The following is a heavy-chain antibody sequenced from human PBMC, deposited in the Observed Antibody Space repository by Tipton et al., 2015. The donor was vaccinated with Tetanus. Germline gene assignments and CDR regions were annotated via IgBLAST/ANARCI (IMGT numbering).Heavy chain of an antibody. CDR2: MSHSGST. J-gene: IGHJ5*02. CDR3: ARDQGGGRVARLNWFGP. V-gene: IGHV4-39*07. D-gene: IGHD3-16*01. CDR1: GDSINSDKYF. Sequence: TLSLTCSISGDSINSDKYFWAWIRQPPGKGLEWIASMSHSGSTHYNPSLKTRVAMSVDTSKDQFSLSLSSVTAADTGVYYCARDQGGGRVARLNWFGPWGQGTLVTVSS.